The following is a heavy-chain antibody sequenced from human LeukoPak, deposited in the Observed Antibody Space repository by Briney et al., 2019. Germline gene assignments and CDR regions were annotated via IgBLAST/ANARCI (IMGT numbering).Heavy chain of an antibody. CDR3: ARQKYSSSWYGFGRDYYYYMDV. D-gene: IGHD6-13*01. Sequence: SETLSLTCTVSGGSISSYYWSWIRQPPGKGLEWIGEINHSGSTNYNPSLKSRVTISVDTSKNQFSLKLSSVTAADTAVYYCARQKYSSSWYGFGRDYYYYMDVWGKGTTVTISS. J-gene: IGHJ6*03. CDR2: INHSGST. V-gene: IGHV4-34*01. CDR1: GGSISSYY.